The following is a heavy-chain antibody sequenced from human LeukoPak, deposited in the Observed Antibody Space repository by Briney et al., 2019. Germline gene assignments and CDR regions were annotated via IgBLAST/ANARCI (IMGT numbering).Heavy chain of an antibody. CDR1: GFTFSSYG. J-gene: IGHJ5*02. V-gene: IGHV3-30*02. CDR3: ARERGSPDLFDP. Sequence: GGSLRLSCAASGFTFSSYGMHWVRQAPGKGLEWVAFIRYDGSNKYYADSVKGRFTISRDNSKNTLYLQMNSLRAEDTADYYCARERGSPDLFDPWGQGTLVTVSS. CDR2: IRYDGSNK. D-gene: IGHD1-14*01.